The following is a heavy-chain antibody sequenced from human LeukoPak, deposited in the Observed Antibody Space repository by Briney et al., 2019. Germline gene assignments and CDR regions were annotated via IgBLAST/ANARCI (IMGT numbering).Heavy chain of an antibody. Sequence: PGRSLRLSCAASGFTFSSYAMHWVRQAPGKGLEWVAVISYDGSNKYYADSVKGRFTISRDNSKNTLYLQMNSLRVEDTAVYYCARDAYCSSTSCYPATGSSYNWFDPWGQGTLVTVSS. J-gene: IGHJ5*02. CDR3: ARDAYCSSTSCYPATGSSYNWFDP. CDR1: GFTFSSYA. V-gene: IGHV3-30-3*01. D-gene: IGHD2-2*01. CDR2: ISYDGSNK.